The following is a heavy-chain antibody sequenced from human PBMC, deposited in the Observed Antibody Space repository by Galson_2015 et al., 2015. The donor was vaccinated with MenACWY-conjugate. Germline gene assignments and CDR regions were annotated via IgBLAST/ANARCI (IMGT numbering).Heavy chain of an antibody. J-gene: IGHJ5*02. CDR3: ARDWDCPSSSCYNCFDP. D-gene: IGHD6-13*01. V-gene: IGHV1-18*01. Sequence: SVKVSCKASGYTFTIYGISWVRQAPGQGLEWMGWIGTNHGDRNYGDTNYAQKFKGRVTVTADTSTSTAYMELRSLRSDDTAVYYCARDWDCPSSSCYNCFDPWGQGTLVTVSS. CDR2: IGTNHGDRNYGDT. CDR1: GYTFTIYG.